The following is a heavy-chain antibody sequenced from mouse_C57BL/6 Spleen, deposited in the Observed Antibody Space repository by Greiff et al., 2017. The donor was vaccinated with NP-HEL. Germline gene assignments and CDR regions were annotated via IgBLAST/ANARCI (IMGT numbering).Heavy chain of an antibody. CDR1: GFTFSSYG. CDR2: ISSGGSYT. Sequence: DVQLVESGGDLVKPGGSLKLSCAASGFTFSSYGMSWVRQTPDKRLEWVATISSGGSYTYYPDSVKGRFTISRDNAKNTLYLQMSSLKSEDTAMYYCARQGETAQATVAMDYWGQGTSVTVSS. J-gene: IGHJ4*01. V-gene: IGHV5-6*01. D-gene: IGHD3-2*02. CDR3: ARQGETAQATVAMDY.